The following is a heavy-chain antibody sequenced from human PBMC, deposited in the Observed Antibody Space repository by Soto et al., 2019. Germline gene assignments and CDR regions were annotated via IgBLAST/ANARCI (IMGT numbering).Heavy chain of an antibody. V-gene: IGHV1-69*06. Sequence: QVQLVQSGAEVKKPGSSVKVSCKASGGTFSSYAISWVRQAPGQGLEWMGGISPIFGTANYAQKFQGRVTIAADKSTSTAYMELSSLRSEDTAVYYCARDEAAAAPYNWFDPWGQGTLVTVSS. CDR1: GGTFSSYA. D-gene: IGHD6-13*01. CDR2: ISPIFGTA. CDR3: ARDEAAAAPYNWFDP. J-gene: IGHJ5*02.